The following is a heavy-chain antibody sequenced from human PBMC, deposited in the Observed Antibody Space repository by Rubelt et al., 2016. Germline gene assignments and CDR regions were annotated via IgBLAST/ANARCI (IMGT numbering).Heavy chain of an antibody. CDR3: ARGDPDRGSRTVTLDY. CDR2: IYTSGSP. Sequence: ESGPGLVKPSETLSLTCTVSGGSISSYYWSWIRQPAEKGLEWIGRIYTSGSPNYNPSLKSRVTMSVDTSKNQFSLKLSSVTAADTAVYYCARGDPDRGSRTVTLDYWGQGTLVTVSS. D-gene: IGHD4-17*01. CDR1: GGSISSYY. V-gene: IGHV4-4*07. J-gene: IGHJ4*02.